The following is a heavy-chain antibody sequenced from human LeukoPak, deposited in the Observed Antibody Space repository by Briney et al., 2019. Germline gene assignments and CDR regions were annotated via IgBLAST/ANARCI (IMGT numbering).Heavy chain of an antibody. CDR3: ARESMVRGVIKYYYLDV. CDR1: GGTFSSYA. V-gene: IGHV1-69*13. D-gene: IGHD3-10*01. Sequence: ASVKVSCXASGGTFSSYAISWVRQAPGQGLEWMGGIIPIFGTANYAQKFQGRVTITADESTSTAYMELSSLRSEDTAVYYCARESMVRGVIKYYYLDVWGKGTTVTVSS. CDR2: IIPIFGTA. J-gene: IGHJ6*03.